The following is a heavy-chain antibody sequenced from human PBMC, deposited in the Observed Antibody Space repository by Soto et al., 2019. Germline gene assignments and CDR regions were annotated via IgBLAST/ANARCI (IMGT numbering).Heavy chain of an antibody. J-gene: IGHJ6*02. D-gene: IGHD3-3*01. CDR3: AQDIGPIFGVATQPTHYYYYGMDV. Sequence: EVQLVESGGVVVQPGGSLRLSCAASGFSFDDYTMHWVRQAPGKGLEWVSLISWDGGSTYYADSVKGRFTISRDNSKNSLYLQMNSLRTEDTALYYCAQDIGPIFGVATQPTHYYYYGMDVWGQGTTVTVSS. CDR1: GFSFDDYT. CDR2: ISWDGGST. V-gene: IGHV3-43*01.